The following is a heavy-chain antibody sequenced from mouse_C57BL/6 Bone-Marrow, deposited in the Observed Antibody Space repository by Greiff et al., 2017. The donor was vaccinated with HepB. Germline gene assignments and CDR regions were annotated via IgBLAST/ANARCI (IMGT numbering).Heavy chain of an antibody. CDR1: GYAFSSSW. Sequence: VKLQESGPELVKPGASVKISCKASGYAFSSSWMNWVKQRPGKGLEWIGRIYPGDGDTNYNGKFKGKATLTADKSSSTAYMQLSSLTSEDSAVYFCAVYGSYDYWGQGTTLTGSS. CDR3: AVYGSYDY. CDR2: IYPGDGDT. D-gene: IGHD2-1*01. J-gene: IGHJ2*01. V-gene: IGHV1-82*01.